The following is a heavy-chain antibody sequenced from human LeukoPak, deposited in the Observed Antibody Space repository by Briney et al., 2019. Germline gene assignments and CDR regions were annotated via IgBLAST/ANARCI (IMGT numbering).Heavy chain of an antibody. CDR1: GGTFSSYA. V-gene: IGHV1-69*05. CDR2: IIPIFGTA. J-gene: IGHJ4*02. Sequence: SVKVSCKASGGTFSSYAISWVRQAPGQGLEWMGGIIPIFGTANYAQKFQGRVTITTDESTSTAYMELSSLRSEDTAVYYCARGPEDIVVVVAATDPDMYYFDYWGQGTLVTVSS. D-gene: IGHD2-15*01. CDR3: ARGPEDIVVVVAATDPDMYYFDY.